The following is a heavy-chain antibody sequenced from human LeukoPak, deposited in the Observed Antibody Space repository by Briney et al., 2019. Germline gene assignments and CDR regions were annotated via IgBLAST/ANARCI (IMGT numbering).Heavy chain of an antibody. CDR2: IIPIFGTA. CDR1: GGTFSSYT. Sequence: ASVKVSCKASGGTFSSYTISWVRQAPGQGLEWMGRIIPIFGTANYAQKFQGRVTITTDESTSTAYMELSSLRSEDTAVYYCARVGSAWDNYFDYWGQGTLVTVSS. CDR3: ARVGSAWDNYFDY. J-gene: IGHJ4*02. V-gene: IGHV1-69*05. D-gene: IGHD1-26*01.